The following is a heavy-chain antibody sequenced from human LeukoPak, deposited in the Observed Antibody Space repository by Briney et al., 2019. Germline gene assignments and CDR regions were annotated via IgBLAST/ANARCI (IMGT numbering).Heavy chain of an antibody. CDR1: GGIFSSYA. J-gene: IGHJ3*02. CDR3: ARAPDGGAFDI. Sequence: ASVKVSCKASGGIFSSYAISWVRQAPGQGLEWMGRIIPIHGTANYAQKFQGRVTITADKSTSTAYMELSSLRSEDTAVYYCARAPDGGAFDIWGQRTMVTVSS. V-gene: IGHV1-69*04. D-gene: IGHD3-16*01. CDR2: IIPIHGTA.